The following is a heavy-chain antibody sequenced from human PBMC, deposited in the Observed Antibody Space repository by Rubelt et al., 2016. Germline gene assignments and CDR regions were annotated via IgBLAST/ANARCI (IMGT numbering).Heavy chain of an antibody. Sequence: GKGLEWVGFIRSKAYGGTTEYAASVKGRFTISRDDSKSIAYLQMNSLKTEDTAVYYCTRDPDSEIEVPAAMSRWKPPDYWGQGTLVTVSS. CDR2: IRSKAYGGTT. CDR3: TRDPDSEIEVPAAMSRWKPPDY. J-gene: IGHJ4*02. D-gene: IGHD2-2*01. V-gene: IGHV3-49*02.